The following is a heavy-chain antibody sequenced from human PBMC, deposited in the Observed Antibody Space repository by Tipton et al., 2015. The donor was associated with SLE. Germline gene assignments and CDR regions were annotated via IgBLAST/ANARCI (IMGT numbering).Heavy chain of an antibody. D-gene: IGHD6-13*01. J-gene: IGHJ1*01. CDR2: ISSSSANI. CDR1: GFTFSRYS. Sequence: SLRLSCAASGFTFSRYSMNWVRQPPGKGLEWISSISSSSANIYYAGSVKGRFTISRDNAKNSVHLQMNSLRAEDTAFYYCARALSSSSWWVQHWGHGTLVTVSS. CDR3: ARALSSSSWWVQH. V-gene: IGHV3-21*01.